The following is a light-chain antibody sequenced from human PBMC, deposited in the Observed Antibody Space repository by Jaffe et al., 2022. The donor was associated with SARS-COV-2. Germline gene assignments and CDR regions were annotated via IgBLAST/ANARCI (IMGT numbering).Light chain of an antibody. J-gene: IGKJ3*01. CDR3: QQYYSYPGT. CDR1: QGVSSY. CDR2: AAS. V-gene: IGKV1-8*01. Sequence: AIRMTQSPSSFSASTGDRVAITCRASQGVSSYLAWYQQKPGKAPKLLIYAASTLQSGVPSRFSGSGSGTDFTLTISCLQSEDFATYYCQQYYSYPGTFGPGTKVDFK.